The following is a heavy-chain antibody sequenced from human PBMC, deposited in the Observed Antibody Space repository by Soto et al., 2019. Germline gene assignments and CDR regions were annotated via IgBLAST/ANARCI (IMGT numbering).Heavy chain of an antibody. CDR1: GFNFNTYW. Sequence: EVQLVESGAGLVQPGGSLRLSCAASGFNFNTYWMTWVRQAPGKGLEWVANLNTGGSARYYVDSVMGRFTISRDNAKNSLYLQMNSLRVEDTATYYCVTDQGYSAFNYWGQGTPVTVSS. CDR3: VTDQGYSAFNY. J-gene: IGHJ4*02. D-gene: IGHD2-21*01. V-gene: IGHV3-7*04. CDR2: LNTGGSAR.